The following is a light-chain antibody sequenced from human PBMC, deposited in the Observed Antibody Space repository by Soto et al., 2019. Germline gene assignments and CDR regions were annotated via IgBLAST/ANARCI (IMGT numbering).Light chain of an antibody. CDR3: QQSYTAPFT. CDR1: RSISNY. V-gene: IGKV1-39*01. J-gene: IGKJ3*01. Sequence: DIQMTQSPSSLSASVGDTVTIACRASRSISNYLNWYQQKPGRAPNLLISGASTLQRGVPSRFSGSGSGTTFTLTTTSLQPDDFAIYFCQQSYTAPFTFGPGTKVEIK. CDR2: GAS.